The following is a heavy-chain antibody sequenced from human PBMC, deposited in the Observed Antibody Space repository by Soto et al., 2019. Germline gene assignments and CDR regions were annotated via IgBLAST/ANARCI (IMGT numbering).Heavy chain of an antibody. Sequence: GGSLRLSCAASGFTFTSYAMSWVRQAPGKGREWVSAISGSGGSTYYADSVKGRFTISRDNSKNTLYLQMNSLRAEDTAVYYCAKRFRRFGELLCYYYGMDVWGQGTTVTVSS. D-gene: IGHD3-10*01. CDR2: ISGSGGST. J-gene: IGHJ6*02. V-gene: IGHV3-23*01. CDR1: GFTFTSYA. CDR3: AKRFRRFGELLCYYYGMDV.